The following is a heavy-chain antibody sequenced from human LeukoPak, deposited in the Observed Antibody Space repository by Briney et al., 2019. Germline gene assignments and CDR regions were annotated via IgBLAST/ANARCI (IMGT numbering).Heavy chain of an antibody. Sequence: PGGSLRLSCAASGFTFSSYAMSWVRQAPGKGLEWVSAISGSGVSTYYADSVKGRFTISRDNSKNTLYLQLNSLRAEDTAVHYCAKGGSSWYGGEFDPWGQGTLVTVSS. CDR2: ISGSGVST. CDR1: GFTFSSYA. D-gene: IGHD6-13*01. J-gene: IGHJ5*02. V-gene: IGHV3-23*01. CDR3: AKGGSSWYGGEFDP.